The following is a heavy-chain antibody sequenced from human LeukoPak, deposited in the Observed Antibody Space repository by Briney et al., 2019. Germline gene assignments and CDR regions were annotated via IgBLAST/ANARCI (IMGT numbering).Heavy chain of an antibody. J-gene: IGHJ4*02. D-gene: IGHD3-3*01. Sequence: ASVKVSSKASGYTFPSYGISWVRQAPGQGLEWMGWLSSYNGNTNYAQKLQGRVTMTTDTSTSTAYMELRSLRSDDTAVYYCARDRIRGSGTIFGVVIIPGHWGQGTLVTVSS. CDR3: ARDRIRGSGTIFGVVIIPGH. CDR2: LSSYNGNT. CDR1: GYTFPSYG. V-gene: IGHV1-18*01.